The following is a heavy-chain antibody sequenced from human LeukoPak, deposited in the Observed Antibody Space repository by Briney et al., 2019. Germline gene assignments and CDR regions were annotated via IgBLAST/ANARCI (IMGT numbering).Heavy chain of an antibody. CDR3: ARAVNYGDYPFDY. V-gene: IGHV1-69*13. CDR1: GGTFSSYA. CDR2: IIPIFGTA. Sequence: GASVKVSCKASGGTFSSYAISWVRQAPGQGLEWMGGIIPIFGTANYAQKFQGRVTITADGSTSTAYMELSSLRSEDTAVYYCARAVNYGDYPFDYWGQGTLVTVSS. D-gene: IGHD4-17*01. J-gene: IGHJ4*02.